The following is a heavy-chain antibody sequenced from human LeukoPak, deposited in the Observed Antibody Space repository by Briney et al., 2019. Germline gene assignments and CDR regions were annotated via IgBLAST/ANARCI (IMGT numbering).Heavy chain of an antibody. CDR2: INANSGDT. CDR1: GYTFTVYY. V-gene: IGHV1-2*02. J-gene: IGHJ6*02. Sequence: ASVKVSCKASGYTFTVYYIHCGRQAPGQEREGVGWINANSGDTEYGPTFQGRVTMTRDTSISTFYMDLTGLRSDDTAVYYCASGRRGGYGLDVWDHGTTVTVSS. D-gene: IGHD3-16*01. CDR3: ASGRRGGYGLDV.